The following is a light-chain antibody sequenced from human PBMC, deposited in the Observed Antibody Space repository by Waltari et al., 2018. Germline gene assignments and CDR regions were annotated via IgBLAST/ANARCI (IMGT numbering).Light chain of an antibody. J-gene: IGKJ4*01. CDR3: QQSDTFFALT. CDR2: AAS. Sequence: DIQMTQSPSSLSASVGDRGTITCRASQNINIFLSWYQKRPGRAPRLLIYAASSLHSGVPSRFSGSGSGTDFTLTIASLQPEDFATYYCQQSDTFFALTFGGGTKVEI. V-gene: IGKV1-39*01. CDR1: QNINIF.